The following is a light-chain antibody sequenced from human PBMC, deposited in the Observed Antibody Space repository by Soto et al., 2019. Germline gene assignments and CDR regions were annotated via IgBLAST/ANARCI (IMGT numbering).Light chain of an antibody. V-gene: IGLV1-40*01. CDR3: QSYGGSLSGSV. CDR1: SSNIGAGYD. CDR2: GNS. Sequence: QSVLTQPPSVSGAPGQRVTISCTGSSSNIGAGYDVHWYQQLPGTAPKLLIYGNSNRPSGVPDRFSGSKSGTSASLAITGLQAEDEADYHCQSYGGSLSGSVFGGGTKLTVL. J-gene: IGLJ2*01.